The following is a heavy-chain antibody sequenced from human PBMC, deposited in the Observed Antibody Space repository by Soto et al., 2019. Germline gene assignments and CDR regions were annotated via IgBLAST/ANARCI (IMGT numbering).Heavy chain of an antibody. CDR2: IKQDESEK. CDR1: GFSFSSYW. Sequence: PRLSCKGSGFSFSSYWMSWVRQAPGKGLEWVASIKQDESEKYYVDSVKGRFTISRDNVDDSVLLHMNSLSAEDTAVYFCVRDAGLDYVNWGQGTLVTVSS. V-gene: IGHV3-7*01. J-gene: IGHJ4*02. CDR3: VRDAGLDYVN. D-gene: IGHD3-16*01.